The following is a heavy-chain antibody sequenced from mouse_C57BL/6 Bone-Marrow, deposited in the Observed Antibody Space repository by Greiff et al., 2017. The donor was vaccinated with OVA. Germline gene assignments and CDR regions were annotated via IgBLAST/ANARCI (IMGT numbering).Heavy chain of an antibody. CDR1: GFTFSDYG. CDR2: ISTLAYSI. D-gene: IGHD1-1*01. Sequence: EVQLVESGGGLVQPGGSLKLSCAASGFTFSDYGMAWVRQAPRKGPEWVAFISTLAYSIYYADTVTGRFTISRENAKNTLYLEMSSLRSEDTAMYYCARRGGYYGSSYWYFDVWGTGTTVTVSS. J-gene: IGHJ1*03. CDR3: ARRGGYYGSSYWYFDV. V-gene: IGHV5-15*01.